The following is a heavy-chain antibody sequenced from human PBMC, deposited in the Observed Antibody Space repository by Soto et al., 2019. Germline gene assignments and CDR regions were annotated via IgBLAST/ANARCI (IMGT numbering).Heavy chain of an antibody. V-gene: IGHV4-31*03. CDR3: ASTDMLGVVTAITYY. Sequence: PSEPLSLTCTVSGGSISSGGYYWSWIRQHPGKGQEWIGYIYYSGSTYYNPSLKSRVTISVDTSKNQFSLKLSSVTAADTAVYYCASTDMLGVVTAITYYWGQGTLVTVSS. CDR2: IYYSGST. CDR1: GGSISSGGYY. J-gene: IGHJ4*02. D-gene: IGHD2-21*02.